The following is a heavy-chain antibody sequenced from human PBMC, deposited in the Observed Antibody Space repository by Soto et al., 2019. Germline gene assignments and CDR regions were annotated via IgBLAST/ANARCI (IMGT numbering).Heavy chain of an antibody. D-gene: IGHD3-10*01. CDR1: GGSISSGDYY. V-gene: IGHV4-30-4*01. J-gene: IGHJ4*02. CDR2: IYYSGST. CDR3: ARDHSGRYYGSGSYRY. Sequence: KTSETLSLTCTVSGGSISSGDYYWSWIRQPPGKGLEWIGYIYYSGSTYYNPSLKSRVTISVDTSKNQFSLKLSSVTAADTAVYYCARDHSGRYYGSGSYRYWGQGTLVTVSS.